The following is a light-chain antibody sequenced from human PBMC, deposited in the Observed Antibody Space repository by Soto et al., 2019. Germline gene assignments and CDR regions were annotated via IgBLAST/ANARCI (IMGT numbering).Light chain of an antibody. V-gene: IGKV3-15*01. Sequence: EIVMTQSPATLSVSPGERATLSCRALQSVSSNLAWYQQKPGQAPRLLIYGASTRATGIPARFSGSGSGTEFTLTISSLQSEDFAVYYCQQYNNWGTFGGGTKVEIK. CDR2: GAS. CDR3: QQYNNWGT. J-gene: IGKJ4*01. CDR1: QSVSSN.